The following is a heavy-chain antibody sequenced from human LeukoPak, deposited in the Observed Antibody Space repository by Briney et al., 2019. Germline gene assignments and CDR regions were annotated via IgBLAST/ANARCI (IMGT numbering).Heavy chain of an antibody. J-gene: IGHJ4*02. V-gene: IGHV5-51*01. D-gene: IGHD6-19*01. Sequence: GESLKISCKGSGYSFTNYWIGWLRQMPGKGLEWMGIIYPGDSAARYSPSFQGQVTISADKSISTAYLQWSSLKASDTAMYYCARRRAVAGVYYFDYWGQGTLVTVSS. CDR2: IYPGDSAA. CDR3: ARRRAVAGVYYFDY. CDR1: GYSFTNYW.